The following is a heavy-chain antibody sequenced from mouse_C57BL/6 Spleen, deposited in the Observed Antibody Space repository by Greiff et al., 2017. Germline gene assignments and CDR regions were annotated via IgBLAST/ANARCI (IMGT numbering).Heavy chain of an antibody. Sequence: QVQLQQSGAELVKPGASVKISCKASGYTFTDYYINWVKQRPGQGLEWIGKIGPGSGSTYYNEKFKGKATLTAEKSSSTAYMQRSSLTSEDSAVYFCARGGAYYGSSPWWYFDVWGTGTTVTVSS. J-gene: IGHJ1*03. CDR3: ARGGAYYGSSPWWYFDV. CDR1: GYTFTDYY. V-gene: IGHV1-77*01. CDR2: IGPGSGST. D-gene: IGHD1-1*01.